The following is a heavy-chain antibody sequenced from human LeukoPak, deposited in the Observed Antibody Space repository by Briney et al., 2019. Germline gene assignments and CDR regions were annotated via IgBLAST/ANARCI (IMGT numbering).Heavy chain of an antibody. CDR2: IYSGGST. V-gene: IGHV3-53*01. D-gene: IGHD3-10*01. CDR3: ATGEAYYYYMDV. J-gene: IGHJ6*03. Sequence: GGSLRLSCAASGFTVSSNYMSWVRQAPGKGLEWVSVIYSGGSTYYADSVKGRFTISRDNSKNTLYLQMNSLRAEDTAVYYCATGEAYYYYMDVWGKGTTVTISS. CDR1: GFTVSSNY.